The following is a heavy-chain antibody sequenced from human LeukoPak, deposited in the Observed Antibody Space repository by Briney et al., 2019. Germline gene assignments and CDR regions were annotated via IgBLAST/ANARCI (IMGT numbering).Heavy chain of an antibody. Sequence: GGSLRLSCTTSGFTFSSYAMSWVRQAPGKGLEWVSAISGSGGSTYYADSVKGRFTISRDNSKNTLYLQMNSLRAEDTAVYYCAKDRSGSYGLDAFDIWGQGTMVTVSS. D-gene: IGHD1-26*01. J-gene: IGHJ3*02. CDR2: ISGSGGST. V-gene: IGHV3-23*01. CDR3: AKDRSGSYGLDAFDI. CDR1: GFTFSSYA.